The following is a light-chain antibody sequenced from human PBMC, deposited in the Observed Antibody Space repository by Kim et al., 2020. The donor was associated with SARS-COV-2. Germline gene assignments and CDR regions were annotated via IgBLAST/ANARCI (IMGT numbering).Light chain of an antibody. CDR2: GNT. CDR1: SSNIGAGYD. CDR3: QSYDTGLRGAV. J-gene: IGLJ1*01. Sequence: QGVTTCCTWSSSNIGAGYDLIWYQLLPGTAPKHLISGNTQRPSGVPDRFSGSKSGSSGSLTIAGLQPEDEADYYCQSYDTGLRGAVFGAGNKVTVL. V-gene: IGLV1-40*01.